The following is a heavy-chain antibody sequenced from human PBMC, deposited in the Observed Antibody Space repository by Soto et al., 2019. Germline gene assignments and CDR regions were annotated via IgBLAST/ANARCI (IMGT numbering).Heavy chain of an antibody. CDR3: AKDQLSGWLYYFDY. J-gene: IGHJ4*02. CDR1: GCTFSSYA. Sequence: GGSLRLSCAASGCTFSSYAMSWVRRAPGKGLEWVSAISGSGGSTYYADSVKGRFTISRDNSKNTLYLQMNSLRAEDTAVYYCAKDQLSGWLYYFDYWGQGTLVTVSS. V-gene: IGHV3-23*01. D-gene: IGHD6-19*01. CDR2: ISGSGGST.